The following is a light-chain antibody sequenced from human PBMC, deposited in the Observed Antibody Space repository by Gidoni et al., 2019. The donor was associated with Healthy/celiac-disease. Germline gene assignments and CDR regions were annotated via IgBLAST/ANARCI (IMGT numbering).Light chain of an antibody. Sequence: DIQMTQSPSSLSASVGDRVTITCRASQGISYYLAWYQQKPGKVPKLLIYAASTLQSGVPSRFSGSGSETDFTLTISSLQPEDVATYYCQKYNSALQTFGGGTKVEIK. J-gene: IGKJ4*01. CDR2: AAS. CDR1: QGISYY. CDR3: QKYNSALQT. V-gene: IGKV1-27*01.